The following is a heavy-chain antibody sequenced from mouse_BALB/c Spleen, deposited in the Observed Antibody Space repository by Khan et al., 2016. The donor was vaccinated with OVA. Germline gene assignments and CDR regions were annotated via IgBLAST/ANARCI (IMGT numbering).Heavy chain of an antibody. J-gene: IGHJ4*01. CDR1: GYTFNEYT. CDR2: INPKNGGT. CDR3: ASDWGRY. Sequence: EIQLQQSGPELVKPGASVKISCKTSGYTFNEYTVHWVRQSLGKSLEWIGVINPKNGGTAYNQKFQGKDTLTVDKSSSTASMEFRCLTSEDSVVYYRASDWGRYWGQGRSVTVAS. D-gene: IGHD4-1*01. V-gene: IGHV1-18*01.